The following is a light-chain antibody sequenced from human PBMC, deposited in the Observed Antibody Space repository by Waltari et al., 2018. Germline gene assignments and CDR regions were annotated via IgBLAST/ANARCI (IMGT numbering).Light chain of an antibody. CDR3: QHNVRLPAT. Sequence: ILLPQSPSTLSLSPRERATLSCSARQTVSRSLAWYQQRPGQAPKLRIYGASTRATGIPDRFTGSGSGTDFSLTISSLEPEDFAIYCCQHNVRLPATFGQGTKVEIK. CDR1: QTVSRS. CDR2: GAS. V-gene: IGKV3-20*01. J-gene: IGKJ1*01.